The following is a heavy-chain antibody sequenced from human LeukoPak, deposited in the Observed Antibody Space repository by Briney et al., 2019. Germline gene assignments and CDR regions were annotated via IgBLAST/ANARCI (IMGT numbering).Heavy chain of an antibody. J-gene: IGHJ5*02. D-gene: IGHD3-10*01. V-gene: IGHV1-18*01. Sequence: ASVKVSCEASGYTFTSYGISWARQAPGQGLEWMGWISAYNGNTNYAQKLQGRVTMTTDTSTSTAYMELRSLRSDDTAVYYCARDSAANYYGSGSYYNADNWFDPWGQGTLVTVSS. CDR1: GYTFTSYG. CDR3: ARDSAANYYGSGSYYNADNWFDP. CDR2: ISAYNGNT.